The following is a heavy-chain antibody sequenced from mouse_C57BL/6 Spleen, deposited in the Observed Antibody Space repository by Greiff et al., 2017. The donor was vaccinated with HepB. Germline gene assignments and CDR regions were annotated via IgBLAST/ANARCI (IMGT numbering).Heavy chain of an antibody. CDR1: GYTFTSYG. V-gene: IGHV1-81*01. CDR3: ARRYNGSREVYIDV. Sequence: QVQLQQSGAELARPGASVKLSCKASGYTFTSYGISWVKQRNGQGLEWIGEIYPRSGNTYYNEKFKGKATLTADKSSSTAYMELRRLTSEDSAVYFCARRYNGSREVYIDVWGTGTTVTVSS. J-gene: IGHJ1*03. CDR2: IYPRSGNT. D-gene: IGHD1-1*01.